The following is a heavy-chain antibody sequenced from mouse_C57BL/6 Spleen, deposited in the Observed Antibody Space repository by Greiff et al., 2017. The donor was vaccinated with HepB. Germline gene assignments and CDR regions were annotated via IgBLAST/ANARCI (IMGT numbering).Heavy chain of an antibody. CDR3: ARSDGYLYFDV. CDR2: IYPRSGNT. CDR1: GYTFTSYG. V-gene: IGHV1-81*01. Sequence: QVQLKQSGAELARPGASVKLSCKASGYTFTSYGISWVKQRTGQGLEWIGEIYPRSGNTYYNEKFKGKATLTADKSSSTAYMELRSLTSEDSAVYFCARSDGYLYFDVWGTGTTVTVSS. D-gene: IGHD2-3*01. J-gene: IGHJ1*03.